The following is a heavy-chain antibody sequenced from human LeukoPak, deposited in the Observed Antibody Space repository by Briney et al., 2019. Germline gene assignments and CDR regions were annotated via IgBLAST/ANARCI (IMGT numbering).Heavy chain of an antibody. CDR1: GGTFSSYA. V-gene: IGHV1-69*04. CDR2: IIPILGIA. J-gene: IGHJ4*02. Sequence: ASVKVSCKASGGTFSSYAISWVRQAPGQGLEWMGRIIPILGIANYAQKFQGRVTITADKSTSTAYMELSSLRSEDTAVYYCARDRRVPYSGSYYPFDYWGQGTLVTVSS. CDR3: ARDRRVPYSGSYYPFDY. D-gene: IGHD1-26*01.